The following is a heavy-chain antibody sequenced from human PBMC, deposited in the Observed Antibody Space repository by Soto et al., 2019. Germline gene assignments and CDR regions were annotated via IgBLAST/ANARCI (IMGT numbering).Heavy chain of an antibody. J-gene: IGHJ4*02. CDR2: IYYSGIT. V-gene: IGHV4-59*01. CDR1: GGSISSYD. CDR3: ARGGGVYYFDY. D-gene: IGHD2-8*02. Sequence: SETLSHTCTVSGGSISSYDWSWIRQPPGKGLEWIGYIYYSGITDYNPSLKSRVTISVDTSKSQFSLKLSSVTAADTAVYYCARGGGVYYFDYWGQGTLVTVS.